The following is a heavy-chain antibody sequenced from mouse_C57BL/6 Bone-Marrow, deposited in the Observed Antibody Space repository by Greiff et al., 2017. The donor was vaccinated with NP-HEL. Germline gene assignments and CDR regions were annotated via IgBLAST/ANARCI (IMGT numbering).Heavy chain of an antibody. V-gene: IGHV1-64*01. CDR2: IHPNSGST. D-gene: IGHD1-1*01. J-gene: IGHJ3*01. CDR1: GYTFTSYW. Sequence: QVQLQQPGAELVKPGASVKLSCKASGYTFTSYWMHWVKQRPGQGLEWIGMIHPNSGSTNYNEKFKSKATLTVDKSSSTAYMQLSSLTSDDSAVYYCASHYYGSSLAWFAYWGQGTLVTVSA. CDR3: ASHYYGSSLAWFAY.